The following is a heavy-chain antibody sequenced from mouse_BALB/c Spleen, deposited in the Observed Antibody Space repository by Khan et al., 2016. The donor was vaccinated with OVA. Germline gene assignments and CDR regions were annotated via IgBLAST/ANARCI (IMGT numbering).Heavy chain of an antibody. J-gene: IGHJ3*01. CDR1: GFTFSTFA. CDR2: ISSGGDYI. Sequence: EVELVESGGDLVKPGGSLKLSCSASGFTFSTFAMSWVRQTPEKSLEWVATISSGGDYIYYPDSVKGRFTISRDTAKNTLYLQMSSLRSEDTAMYYCARHNYGPFAYWGQGTLVTVSA. CDR3: ARHNYGPFAY. D-gene: IGHD1-1*01. V-gene: IGHV5-9-3*01.